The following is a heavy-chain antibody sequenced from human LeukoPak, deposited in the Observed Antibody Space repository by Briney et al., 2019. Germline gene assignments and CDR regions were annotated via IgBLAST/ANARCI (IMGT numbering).Heavy chain of an antibody. CDR3: ARDGIAAAGNYYYYYGMDV. CDR2: ISAHNGNT. Sequence: ASVKVSCKASGYTFTSYGISWVRQAPGQGLEWMGWISAHNGNTNYAQKIQGRVTMTTDTSTSAAYMELRSLRSDDTAVYYCARDGIAAAGNYYYYYGMDVWGQGTTVTVSS. V-gene: IGHV1-18*01. J-gene: IGHJ6*02. CDR1: GYTFTSYG. D-gene: IGHD6-13*01.